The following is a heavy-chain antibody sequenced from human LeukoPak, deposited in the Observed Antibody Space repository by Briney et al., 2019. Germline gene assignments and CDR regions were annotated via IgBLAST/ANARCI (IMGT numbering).Heavy chain of an antibody. D-gene: IGHD6-13*01. J-gene: IGHJ4*02. CDR2: IIPISGTA. Sequence: SVKVSCKASGGTFNNHAISWVRQAPEQGLEWMGVIIPISGTANYAQKFQGRVTITADESTSTVYMELSSLTSEDTAVYYCARWAGESSSWYPALFDYWGQGTLVTVSS. CDR3: ARWAGESSSWYPALFDY. CDR1: GGTFNNHA. V-gene: IGHV1-69*13.